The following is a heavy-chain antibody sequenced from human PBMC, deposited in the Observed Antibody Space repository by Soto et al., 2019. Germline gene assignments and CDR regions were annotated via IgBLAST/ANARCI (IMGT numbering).Heavy chain of an antibody. Sequence: QVRLVQSGAEVKKPGASVKVSCKASGYRFTNHGISWVRQAPGKGLVWMGWISGNDGKTKYARKFQGRVTMTTDTSTSTAYMEMNSLRHDDTAVYYCARDFYPLAYYFDYWGQGTLVTVSS. CDR2: ISGNDGKT. CDR1: GYRFTNHG. V-gene: IGHV1-18*01. CDR3: ARDFYPLAYYFDY. J-gene: IGHJ4*02.